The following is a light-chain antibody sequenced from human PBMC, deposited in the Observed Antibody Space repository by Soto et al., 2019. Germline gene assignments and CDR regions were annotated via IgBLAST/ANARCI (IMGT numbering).Light chain of an antibody. J-gene: IGLJ3*02. V-gene: IGLV1-47*01. CDR2: KND. CDR1: SSNIGRNY. Sequence: QSAVSQPPSASGTPGQRVTISCSGSSSNIGRNYVYWYQQFPGTAPKLLIFKNDQRPSGVPDRFSGSKSGTSASLAISGLRSEDEADYYCATWDASLSGGVFGGGTQLTVL. CDR3: ATWDASLSGGV.